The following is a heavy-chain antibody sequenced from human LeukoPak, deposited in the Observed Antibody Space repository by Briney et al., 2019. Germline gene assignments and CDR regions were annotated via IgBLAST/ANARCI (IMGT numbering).Heavy chain of an antibody. Sequence: SETLSLTCTVSGYSISSGYYWGWIRQPPGKGLEWIGSIYHSGSTYYNPSLKSRVTISVDTSKNQFSLRLSSVTAADTAVYYCARFAVGATYDDAFDIWGQGTMVTVSS. V-gene: IGHV4-38-2*02. CDR2: IYHSGST. D-gene: IGHD1-26*01. CDR3: ARFAVGATYDDAFDI. J-gene: IGHJ3*02. CDR1: GYSISSGYY.